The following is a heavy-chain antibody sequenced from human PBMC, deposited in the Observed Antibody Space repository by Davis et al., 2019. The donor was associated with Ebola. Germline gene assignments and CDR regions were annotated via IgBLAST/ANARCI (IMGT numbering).Heavy chain of an antibody. CDR1: GYTFTSYD. V-gene: IGHV1-8*03. J-gene: IGHJ4*02. CDR3: ARDSKGDLTGYLDMNGIDY. Sequence: ASVKVSCKASGYTFTSYDINWVRQATGQGLEWMGWMNPNSGNTGYAQKFQGRVTITRNTSISTAYMELSSLRSEDTAVYYCARDSKGDLTGYLDMNGIDYWGQGTLVTVSS. CDR2: MNPNSGNT. D-gene: IGHD7-27*01.